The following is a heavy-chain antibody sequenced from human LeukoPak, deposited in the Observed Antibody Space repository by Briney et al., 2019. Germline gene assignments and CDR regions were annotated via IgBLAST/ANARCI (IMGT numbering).Heavy chain of an antibody. CDR2: IKPDGSEK. J-gene: IGHJ4*02. Sequence: GGSLRLSCAASGFTFSSYWMTWVRQTPEKGLEWVANIKPDGSEKYYLDSVKGRFTISRDNAKNSLYLQMNSLRVEDTAVYYCARYSPVDYWGQGTLVAVSS. CDR3: ARYSPVDY. V-gene: IGHV3-7*01. CDR1: GFTFSSYW. D-gene: IGHD2-15*01.